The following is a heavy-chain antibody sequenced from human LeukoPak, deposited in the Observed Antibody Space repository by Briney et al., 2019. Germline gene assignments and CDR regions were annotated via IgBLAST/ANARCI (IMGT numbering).Heavy chain of an antibody. Sequence: PGGSLRLSCAASGFTFSSYAMSWVRQAPGKGLEWVSAISGSGGSTYYADPVKGRFTISRDNSKNTLYLQMNSLRTEGTAVYYCAKVRLRSQYDAFDIWGQGTVVTVSS. CDR3: AKVRLRSQYDAFDI. D-gene: IGHD4-17*01. V-gene: IGHV3-23*01. CDR2: ISGSGGST. CDR1: GFTFSSYA. J-gene: IGHJ3*02.